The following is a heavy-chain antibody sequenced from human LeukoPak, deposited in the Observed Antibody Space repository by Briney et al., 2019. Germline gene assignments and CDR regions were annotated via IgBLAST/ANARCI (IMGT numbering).Heavy chain of an antibody. CDR2: ISYDGSNK. CDR1: GFTFSSYA. Sequence: GGSLRLSCAASGFTFSSYAMNWVRQAPGKGLEWVAVISYDGSNKYYADSVKGRFTISRDNSKNTLYLQMNSLRAEDTAVYYCAKDKGAPDYWGQGTLVTVSS. J-gene: IGHJ4*02. D-gene: IGHD4/OR15-4a*01. V-gene: IGHV3-30-3*01. CDR3: AKDKGAPDY.